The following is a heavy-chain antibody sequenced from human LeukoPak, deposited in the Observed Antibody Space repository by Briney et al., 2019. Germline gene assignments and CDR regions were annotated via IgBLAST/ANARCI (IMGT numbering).Heavy chain of an antibody. V-gene: IGHV3-23*01. CDR1: GFTFSSSA. CDR3: AKGANLRYFDWLHLDY. Sequence: QPGGSLRLSCAASGFTFSSSAMTWVRQAPGKGLEWVSAISDNGYDTFYADSVKGRFTISRDNSKNTLSLQMNSLRAEDTAVYYCAKGANLRYFDWLHLDYWGQGTLVTVSS. J-gene: IGHJ4*02. CDR2: ISDNGYDT. D-gene: IGHD3-9*01.